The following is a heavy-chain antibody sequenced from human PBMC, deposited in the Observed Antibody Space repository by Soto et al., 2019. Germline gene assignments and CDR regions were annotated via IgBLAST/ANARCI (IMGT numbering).Heavy chain of an antibody. V-gene: IGHV3-30-3*01. Sequence: QVPLVESGGGVVQPGRSLRLSCAASGFTFSSYAMHWVRQAPGKGLEWVAVISYDGSNKYYADSVKGRFTISRDNSKNTLYLQMNSLRAEDTAVYYCARDPGGPTVTYHFDYWGQGTLVTVSS. CDR1: GFTFSSYA. CDR2: ISYDGSNK. D-gene: IGHD4-17*01. J-gene: IGHJ4*02. CDR3: ARDPGGPTVTYHFDY.